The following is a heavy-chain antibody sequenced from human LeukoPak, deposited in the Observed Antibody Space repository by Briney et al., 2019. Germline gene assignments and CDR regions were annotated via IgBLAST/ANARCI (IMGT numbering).Heavy chain of an antibody. V-gene: IGHV1-46*01. J-gene: IGHJ6*02. CDR3: ARCPKANYDFWSGYYTGIDYYYYGMDV. Sequence: ASVKVSCKASGYTFTSYYMHWVRQAPGQGLEWMGIINPSGGSTSYAQKFQGRVTMTRDTSTSTVYMELSSLRSEDTAVYYCARCPKANYDFWSGYYTGIDYYYYGMDVWGQGTTVTVSS. D-gene: IGHD3-3*01. CDR2: INPSGGST. CDR1: GYTFTSYY.